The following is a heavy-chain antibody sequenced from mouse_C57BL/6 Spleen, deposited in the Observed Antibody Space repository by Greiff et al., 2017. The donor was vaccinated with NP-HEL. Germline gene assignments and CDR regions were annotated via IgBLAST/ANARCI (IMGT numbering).Heavy chain of an antibody. J-gene: IGHJ4*01. V-gene: IGHV1-81*01. Sequence: QVQLQQSGAELARPGASVKLSCKASGYTFTSYGISWVKQRTGQGLEWIGEIYPRSGNTFYNEKFKGKATLTADKSSSTAYMELRSLTSEDSAVYFCARARDPYAMDYWGQGTSVTVSS. CDR2: IYPRSGNT. CDR3: ARARDPYAMDY. CDR1: GYTFTSYG. D-gene: IGHD3-3*01.